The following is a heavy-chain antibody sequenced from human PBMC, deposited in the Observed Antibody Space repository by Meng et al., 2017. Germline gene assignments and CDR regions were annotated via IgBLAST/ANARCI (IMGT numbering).Heavy chain of an antibody. Sequence: EPGVGLVLLGRSLGLAFSASGFSCSSFAMHGVRQAPGKGLEWVAVISYDGSNKYYADSVKGRFTISRDNSKNTLYLQMNSLRAEDTAVYYCARGSYYDSSGYYSVNYWGQGTLVTVSS. CDR2: ISYDGSNK. CDR1: GFSCSSFA. D-gene: IGHD3-22*01. J-gene: IGHJ4*02. CDR3: ARGSYYDSSGYYSVNY. V-gene: IGHV3-30*11.